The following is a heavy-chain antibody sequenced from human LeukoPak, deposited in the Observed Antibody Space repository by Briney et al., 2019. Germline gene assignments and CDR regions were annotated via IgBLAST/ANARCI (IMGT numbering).Heavy chain of an antibody. V-gene: IGHV3-23*01. CDR3: AKDSLGGYTYGWGVFDI. CDR1: GFSFDAYA. J-gene: IGHJ3*02. CDR2: ISGSGANT. D-gene: IGHD5-18*01. Sequence: PGGSLRLSCTASGFSFDAYAMTWVRQAPGKGLEWVSAISGSGANTYYADSVKGRFTISRDNSKNTLYLQMNSLRADDTAVYYCAKDSLGGYTYGWGVFDIWGQGTMVTVSS.